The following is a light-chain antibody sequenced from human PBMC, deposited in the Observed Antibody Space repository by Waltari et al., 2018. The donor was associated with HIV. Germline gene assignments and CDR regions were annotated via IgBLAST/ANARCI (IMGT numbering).Light chain of an antibody. J-gene: IGLJ2*01. Sequence: SALTQPPSASGTPRQWVTIFCSGRSSIIGSIPSNSYQHLPGTAPKLLIYKNNQRPSGVPERFSGSKSGTSASLAISGLQSEDEADYYCAAWDDSLNGGVFGGGTKLTVL. V-gene: IGLV1-44*01. CDR1: SSIIGSIP. CDR2: KNN. CDR3: AAWDDSLNGGV.